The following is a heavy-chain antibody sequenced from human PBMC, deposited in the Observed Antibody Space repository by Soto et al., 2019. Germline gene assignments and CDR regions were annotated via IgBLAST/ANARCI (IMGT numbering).Heavy chain of an antibody. CDR1: GFSFSTYG. CDR2: ISYDGKN. D-gene: IGHD6-19*01. CDR3: VKEGAHSSHWFDALDI. Sequence: QVRLVESGGGVVQPGRSLRLSCAASGFSFSTYGMHWVRQAPGKGLEWVAVISYDGKNEYGDSVKGRFTSSRDNSKNTLYLQMDSLRAEDTAIYYCVKEGAHSSHWFDALDIWGQGTMVAVSA. V-gene: IGHV3-30*18. J-gene: IGHJ3*02.